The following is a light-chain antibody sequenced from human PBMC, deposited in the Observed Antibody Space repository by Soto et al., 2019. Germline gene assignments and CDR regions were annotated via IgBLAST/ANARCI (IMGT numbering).Light chain of an antibody. Sequence: SYELTQPPSLSVYPGQTATFTCSGDKLGDKYACWYQQKSGQSPVLVIHQDDRRPSGIPERFSGSNSGNTATLTISGTQAMDEGDYYCQAWDARTVVFGGGTKLTVL. V-gene: IGLV3-1*01. CDR3: QAWDARTVV. CDR2: QDD. CDR1: KLGDKY. J-gene: IGLJ2*01.